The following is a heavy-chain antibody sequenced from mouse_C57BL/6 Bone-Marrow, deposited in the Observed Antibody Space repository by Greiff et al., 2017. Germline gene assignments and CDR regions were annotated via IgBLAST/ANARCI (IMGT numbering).Heavy chain of an antibody. J-gene: IGHJ2*01. CDR2: IDPSDSYT. CDR1: GYTFTSYW. Sequence: VQLQQPGAELVKPGASVKLSCKASGYTFTSYWMQWVKQRPGQGLEWIGEIDPSDSYTNYNQKFKGKATLTVETSSSTAYMQLSSLTSEDSAVYYCAREGAWTTVVFDYWGQGTTLTVSS. CDR3: AREGAWTTVVFDY. D-gene: IGHD1-1*01. V-gene: IGHV1-50*01.